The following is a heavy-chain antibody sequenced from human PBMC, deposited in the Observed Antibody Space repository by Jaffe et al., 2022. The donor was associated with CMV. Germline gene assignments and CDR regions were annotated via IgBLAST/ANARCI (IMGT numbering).Heavy chain of an antibody. CDR1: GGSFSGYY. CDR3: ARSLYCGGDCYPGNYFDY. Sequence: QVQLQQWGAGLLKPSETLSLTCAVYGGSFSGYYWSWIRQPPGKGLEWIGEINHSGSTNYNPSLKSRVTISVDTSKNQFSLKLSSVTAADTAVYYCARSLYCGGDCYPGNYFDYWGQGTLVTVSS. CDR2: INHSGST. V-gene: IGHV4-34*01. J-gene: IGHJ4*02. D-gene: IGHD2-21*02.